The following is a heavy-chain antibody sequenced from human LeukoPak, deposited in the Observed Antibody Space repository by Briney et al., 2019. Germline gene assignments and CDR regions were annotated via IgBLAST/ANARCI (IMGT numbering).Heavy chain of an antibody. D-gene: IGHD3-22*01. CDR1: GGSFSGYY. CDR2: INHSGSN. J-gene: IGHJ6*02. Sequence: SETLSLTCAVYGGSFSGYYWSWIRQPPGKGLEWTGEINHSGSNNYNPSLKSRVTISVDTSKNQFSLKLSSVTAADTAVYYCARPKFPYYYDSSGYPSSAYGGMDVWGQGTTVTVSS. CDR3: ARPKFPYYYDSSGYPSSAYGGMDV. V-gene: IGHV4-34*01.